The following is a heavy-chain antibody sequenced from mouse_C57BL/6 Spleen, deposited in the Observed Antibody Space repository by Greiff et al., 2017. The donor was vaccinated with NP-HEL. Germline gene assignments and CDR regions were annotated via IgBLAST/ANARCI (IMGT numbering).Heavy chain of an antibody. CDR3: ARRLTGTDWYFDV. J-gene: IGHJ1*03. Sequence: EVQLQQSGPELVKPGASVKISCTASGYSFTDYNMNWVKQSNGKSLEWIGVINPNYGTTSYNQKFKGKATLTVDQSSSTAYMQLNSLTSEDSAVDYCARRLTGTDWYFDVWGTGTTVTVSS. D-gene: IGHD4-1*01. V-gene: IGHV1-39*01. CDR1: GYSFTDYN. CDR2: INPNYGTT.